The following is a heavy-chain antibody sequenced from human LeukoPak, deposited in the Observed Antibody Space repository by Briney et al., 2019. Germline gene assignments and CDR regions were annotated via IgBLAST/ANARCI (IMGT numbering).Heavy chain of an antibody. CDR3: GRDVGP. V-gene: IGHV3-53*01. CDR1: GFTLSNYW. Sequence: GGSLRLSCTASGFTLSNYWMTWVRQAPGKGLEWVSVIYSGGTTYYANSVKGRFTISRDSSKNTMYLQMNSLRVEDTAMYYCGRDVGPWGQGTLVTVSS. CDR2: IYSGGTT. J-gene: IGHJ5*02.